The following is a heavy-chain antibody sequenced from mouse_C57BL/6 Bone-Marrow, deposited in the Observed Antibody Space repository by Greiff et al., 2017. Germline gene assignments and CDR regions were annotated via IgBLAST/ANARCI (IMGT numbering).Heavy chain of an antibody. V-gene: IGHV1-15*01. CDR2: IDPETGGT. J-gene: IGHJ3*01. CDR1: GYTFTDYE. D-gene: IGHD2-10*02. Sequence: VQLQQSGAELVRPGASVTLSCKASGYTFTDYEMHWVKQTPVHGLVWIGAIDPETGGTAYNQKFKGKAILTADKSSSTAYMELRSLTSEDSAVYYCTREGYGNFAWFAYWGQGTLVTVSA. CDR3: TREGYGNFAWFAY.